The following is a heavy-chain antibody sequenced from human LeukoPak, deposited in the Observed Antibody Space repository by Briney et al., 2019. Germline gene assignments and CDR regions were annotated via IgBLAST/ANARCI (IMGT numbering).Heavy chain of an antibody. V-gene: IGHV4-39*01. J-gene: IGHJ4*02. Sequence: PSETLSLTCTVSGGSISSSSYYWGWIRQPPGKGLEWIGSIYYSGSTYYNPSLKSRVTISVDTSKNQFSLKLSSVTAADTAVYYCALTHYGSGSYRFDYWGQGTLVTVSS. CDR3: ALTHYGSGSYRFDY. D-gene: IGHD3-10*01. CDR1: GGSISSSSYY. CDR2: IYYSGST.